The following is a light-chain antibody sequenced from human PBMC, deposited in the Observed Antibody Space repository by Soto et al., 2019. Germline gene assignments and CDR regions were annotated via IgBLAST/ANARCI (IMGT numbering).Light chain of an antibody. CDR1: QGISSY. J-gene: IGKJ4*01. Sequence: AIRMTQSPSSVSASTGDRVTITCRASQGISSYLAWYQQKPGKAPKILIYDASTLESGVPSRFSGSGSGTDFTLTISSLQSEDFATYYCQHYYTYPLIFGGGTKVDIK. CDR2: DAS. CDR3: QHYYTYPLI. V-gene: IGKV1-8*01.